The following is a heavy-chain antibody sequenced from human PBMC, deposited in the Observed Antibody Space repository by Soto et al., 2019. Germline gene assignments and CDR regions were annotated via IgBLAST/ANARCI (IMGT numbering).Heavy chain of an antibody. CDR2: INHSGST. CDR1: GGSFSGYY. Sequence: QVQLQQWGAGLLKPSETLSLTCAVYGGSFSGYYWSWIRQPPGKGLEWIGEINHSGSTNYNPSLKSRVTISVDTSKNQFSLKLSSVTAADTAVYYCARGPIFGVVIIQSAPNYYFDYWGQGTLVTVSS. D-gene: IGHD3-3*01. J-gene: IGHJ4*02. CDR3: ARGPIFGVVIIQSAPNYYFDY. V-gene: IGHV4-34*01.